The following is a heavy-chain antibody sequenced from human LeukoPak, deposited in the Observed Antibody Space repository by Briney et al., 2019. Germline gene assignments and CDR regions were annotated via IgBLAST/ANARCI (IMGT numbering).Heavy chain of an antibody. Sequence: SGGSLRLSCAASGFTFSSYAMSWVRQAPGKGLEWVSAISGSGGSTYYADSVKGRFTISRDNSKNTLYLQMNSLRAEDTAVYYCAKDLIRAEGSTDYWGQGTLVTVSS. J-gene: IGHJ4*02. V-gene: IGHV3-23*01. CDR1: GFTFSSYA. D-gene: IGHD3-10*01. CDR3: AKDLIRAEGSTDY. CDR2: ISGSGGST.